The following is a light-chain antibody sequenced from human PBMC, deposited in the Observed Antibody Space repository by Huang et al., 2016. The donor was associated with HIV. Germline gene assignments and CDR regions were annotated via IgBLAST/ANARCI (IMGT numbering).Light chain of an antibody. CDR2: GGS. V-gene: IGKV3-15*01. J-gene: IGKJ2*01. Sequence: EIVMTQSPVTLSVSPGESATLSCRASQSVMSNLAWYQQKPGQAPGPLIYGGSTRATGIPARFSGSGSGTEFTLTISNLQSEDFAVYYCQQSHDWPPYTFGQGTKLEIK. CDR1: QSVMSN. CDR3: QQSHDWPPYT.